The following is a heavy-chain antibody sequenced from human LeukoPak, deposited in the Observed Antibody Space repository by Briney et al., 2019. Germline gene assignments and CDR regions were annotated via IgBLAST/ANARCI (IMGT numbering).Heavy chain of an antibody. J-gene: IGHJ4*02. V-gene: IGHV3-21*01. D-gene: IGHD3-22*01. Sequence: TGGSLRLSCAASGFTFSSYGMHWVRQAPGKGLEWVSSISSSSSYIYYADSVKGRFTISRDNAKNSLYLQMNSLRAEDTAVYYCARATYYYDSSGYPYWGQGTLVTVSS. CDR3: ARATYYYDSSGYPY. CDR2: ISSSSSYI. CDR1: GFTFSSYG.